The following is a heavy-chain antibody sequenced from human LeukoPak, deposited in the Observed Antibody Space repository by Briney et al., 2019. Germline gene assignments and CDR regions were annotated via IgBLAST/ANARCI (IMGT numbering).Heavy chain of an antibody. CDR3: ARDLVDIVATTYIAYDY. D-gene: IGHD5-12*01. V-gene: IGHV1-2*02. CDR2: INPNSGGT. Sequence: ASVKVSCKASGYTFTGYYMHWVRQAPGQGMEWMGWINPNSGGTNYAQKFQGRVTMTRDTSISKAYMELSRLRSDDTAVYYCARDLVDIVATTYIAYDYWGQGTLVTVSS. J-gene: IGHJ4*02. CDR1: GYTFTGYY.